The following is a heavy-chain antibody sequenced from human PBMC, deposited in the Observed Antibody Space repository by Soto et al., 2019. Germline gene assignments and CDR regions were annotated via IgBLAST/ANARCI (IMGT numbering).Heavy chain of an antibody. Sequence: GASVKVSCKASGFTFTSSAMQWVRQARGQRLEWIGWIVVGSGNTNYAQKFQERVTITRDMSTSTAYMELSGLRSEDTAVYYCAADRIAAAGTGYYGMDVWGQGTTVTVSS. CDR2: IVVGSGNT. V-gene: IGHV1-58*02. CDR1: GFTFTSSA. J-gene: IGHJ6*02. D-gene: IGHD6-13*01. CDR3: AADRIAAAGTGYYGMDV.